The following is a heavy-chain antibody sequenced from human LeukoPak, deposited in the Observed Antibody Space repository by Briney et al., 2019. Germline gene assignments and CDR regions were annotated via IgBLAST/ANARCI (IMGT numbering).Heavy chain of an antibody. CDR1: GYTFTSYG. V-gene: IGHV1-18*01. Sequence: GASVKVSCKASGYTFTSYGISWVRQAPGQRLEWMGWISAYNGNTNYAQKFQDRVTMTTDTSTSTAYMELRSLRSDDTAVYYCAREGYCNSTSCDKPFDCWGPGALVTVSS. J-gene: IGHJ4*02. CDR3: AREGYCNSTSCDKPFDC. D-gene: IGHD2-2*01. CDR2: ISAYNGNT.